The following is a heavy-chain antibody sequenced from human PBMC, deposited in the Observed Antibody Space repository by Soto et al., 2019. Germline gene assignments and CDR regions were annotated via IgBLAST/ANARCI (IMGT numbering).Heavy chain of an antibody. J-gene: IGHJ4*02. CDR3: ARDDSYDFWSGYPGH. D-gene: IGHD3-3*01. CDR1: GFTVSSNY. Sequence: PGGSLRLSCAASGFTVSSNYMSWVRQAPGKGLEWVSVIYSGGSTYYADSVKGRFTISRDNSKNTLYLQMNSLRAEDTAVYYCARDDSYDFWSGYPGHWGQGTLVTVS. V-gene: IGHV3-66*01. CDR2: IYSGGST.